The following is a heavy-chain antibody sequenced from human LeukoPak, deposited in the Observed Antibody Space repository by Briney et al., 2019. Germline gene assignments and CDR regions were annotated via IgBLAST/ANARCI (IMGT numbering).Heavy chain of an antibody. Sequence: PGGSLRVSCTASGFMFNNFGMHWVRQAPGKGLEWVAVIWYDGSTKYYADSVKGRFTISRDNSKNTLYLEMISLKADDTAVYFCARRSGSGNYAWDAFDIWGQGTMVTVSS. CDR1: GFMFNNFG. V-gene: IGHV3-33*08. D-gene: IGHD3-10*01. J-gene: IGHJ3*02. CDR2: IWYDGSTK. CDR3: ARRSGSGNYAWDAFDI.